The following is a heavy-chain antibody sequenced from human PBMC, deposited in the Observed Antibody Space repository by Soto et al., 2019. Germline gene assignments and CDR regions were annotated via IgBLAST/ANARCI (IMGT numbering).Heavy chain of an antibody. CDR2: ISSSGSTI. CDR1: GFTFSDYY. D-gene: IGHD3-22*01. J-gene: IGHJ3*02. V-gene: IGHV3-11*01. Sequence: GGSLRLSRAASGFTFSDYYMSWIRQAPGKGLEWVSYISSSGSTIYYADSVKGRFTISRDNAKNSLYLQMNSLRAEDTTVYYCERDGQYYYDSSGYPRAFDIWGQGTMVTVSS. CDR3: ERDGQYYYDSSGYPRAFDI.